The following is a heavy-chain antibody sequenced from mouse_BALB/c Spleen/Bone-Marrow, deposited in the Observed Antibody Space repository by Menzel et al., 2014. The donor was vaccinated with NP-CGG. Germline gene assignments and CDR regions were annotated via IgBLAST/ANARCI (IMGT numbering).Heavy chain of an antibody. Sequence: QVQLQQPGAELVRPGSSVKISCKSSGYVFSTCWIHWVKQRPGQGLERIGQIYPGDGDTDFNGKFKDEATLTADESSNTAYMQLSSLTSEDSAVYFCARGGISVDYWGQGTTLTVSS. J-gene: IGHJ2*01. CDR3: ARGGISVDY. V-gene: IGHV1-80*01. CDR1: GYVFSTCW. CDR2: IYPGDGDT.